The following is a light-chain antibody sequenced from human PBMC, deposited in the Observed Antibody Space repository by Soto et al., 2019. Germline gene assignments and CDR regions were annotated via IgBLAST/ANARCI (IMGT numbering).Light chain of an antibody. V-gene: IGLV2-23*01. CDR2: EGS. CDR3: FSFACSSINV. J-gene: IGLJ1*01. Sequence: QSALTQPASVSGSPGQSITISCTRISSDVGTYNLVSWYQHHPGKAPKLMIYEGSKRPSGVSDRFSGSKSGNTASLTISGLQAEDEADYYCFSFACSSINVFGTGTKVTVL. CDR1: SSDVGTYNL.